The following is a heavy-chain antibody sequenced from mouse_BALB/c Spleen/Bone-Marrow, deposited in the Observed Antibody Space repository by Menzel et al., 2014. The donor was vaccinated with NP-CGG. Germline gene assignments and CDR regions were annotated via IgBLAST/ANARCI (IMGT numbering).Heavy chain of an antibody. J-gene: IGHJ1*01. V-gene: IGHV1-84*02. CDR2: IYPGSGNT. Sequence: QVQLQQSGPELVKPGASVKISCKASGYTFTDYYINWVKRKPGQGLEWIGWIYPGSGNTKYNEKFKGKATLTVDTSSGTAYMQPSSLTSEDTAVYFCARILYWYFDVWGAGTTVTVSS. CDR1: GYTFTDYY. CDR3: ARILYWYFDV.